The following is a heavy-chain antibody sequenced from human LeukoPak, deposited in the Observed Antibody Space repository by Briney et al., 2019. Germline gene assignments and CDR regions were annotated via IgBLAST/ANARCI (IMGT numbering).Heavy chain of an antibody. CDR1: GYTFTDYY. J-gene: IGHJ6*02. V-gene: IGHV1-2*02. D-gene: IGHD1-26*01. Sequence: EASVKVSCKASGYTFTDYYMHWVRQAPGQGLEWMGWINPSSGGTNYAQKFQGRVTMTRDTSISTAYMELSRLRSDDTAVYYCARGTELDNYYYYYGMDVWGQGTTVTVSS. CDR2: INPSSGGT. CDR3: ARGTELDNYYYYYGMDV.